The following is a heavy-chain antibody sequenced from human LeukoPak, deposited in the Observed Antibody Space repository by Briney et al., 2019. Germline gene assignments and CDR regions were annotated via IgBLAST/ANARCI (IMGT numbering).Heavy chain of an antibody. J-gene: IGHJ4*02. V-gene: IGHV3-23*01. CDR3: AKSQDYVWRY. Sequence: GGTLRLSCAASGFTFSSYGMSWVRQAPGKGLEWVSAISGSGGSTYYADSVKGRFTISRDNSKNTLYLQMNSLRAEDTAVYYCAKSQDYVWRYWGQGTLVTVSS. D-gene: IGHD3-16*01. CDR1: GFTFSSYG. CDR2: ISGSGGST.